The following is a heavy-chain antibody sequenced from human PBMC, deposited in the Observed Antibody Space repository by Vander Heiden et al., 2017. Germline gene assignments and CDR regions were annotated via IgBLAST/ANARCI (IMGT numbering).Heavy chain of an antibody. J-gene: IGHJ4*02. V-gene: IGHV3-15*07. CDR2: IKSKTDGGTT. CDR3: TTDTGWRVC. CDR1: GFTFSNAW. Sequence: EVQLVESGGGLVKPGGSLRLYCAASGFTFSNAWMNWVRQAPGKGLEWGGRIKSKTDGGTTDYAAPVKGRFTISRDDSKNTLYLQMNSLKTEDTAVYYCTTDTGWRVCWGQGTLVTVSS. D-gene: IGHD3-16*01.